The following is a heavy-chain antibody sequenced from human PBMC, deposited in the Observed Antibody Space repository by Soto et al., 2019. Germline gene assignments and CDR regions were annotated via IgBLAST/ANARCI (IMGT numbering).Heavy chain of an antibody. Sequence: ASVKVSCKASGYTFTGYYMHWVRHAPGQGLEWMGWINPNSGGTNYAQKFQGWVTMTRDTSISTAYMELSSLRSEDTAVYYCAREIHSSSSVYHYWGQGTLVTVSS. D-gene: IGHD6-6*01. CDR2: INPNSGGT. J-gene: IGHJ4*02. CDR3: AREIHSSSSVYHY. V-gene: IGHV1-2*04. CDR1: GYTFTGYY.